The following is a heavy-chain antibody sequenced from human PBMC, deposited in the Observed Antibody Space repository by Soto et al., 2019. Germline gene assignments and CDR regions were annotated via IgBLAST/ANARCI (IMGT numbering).Heavy chain of an antibody. Sequence: PGGSLRLSCAASGFTFSNYWMTWVRQAPGKGLEWVANIKQDESEKYYVDSVKGRFTISRDNAKNSVFLQMNTLRAEDTAMYYCVRGWTGPFDYWGLGTLVTVSS. D-gene: IGHD2-8*02. CDR2: IKQDESEK. CDR3: VRGWTGPFDY. J-gene: IGHJ4*02. CDR1: GFTFSNYW. V-gene: IGHV3-7*01.